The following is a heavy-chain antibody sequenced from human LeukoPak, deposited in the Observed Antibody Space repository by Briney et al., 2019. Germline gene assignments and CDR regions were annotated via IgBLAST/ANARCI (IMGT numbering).Heavy chain of an antibody. J-gene: IGHJ4*02. CDR3: ARDFCSSGSCHEDY. CDR2: ISSSSYI. Sequence: GGSLRLSCAASGFTFSSYSMNWVRQAPGKGLEWVSSISSSSYIYYADSVKGRFTISRDNAKNSLYLQMNSLRAEDTAVYYCARDFCSSGSCHEDYWGQGTLVTVSS. V-gene: IGHV3-21*04. CDR1: GFTFSSYS. D-gene: IGHD2-15*01.